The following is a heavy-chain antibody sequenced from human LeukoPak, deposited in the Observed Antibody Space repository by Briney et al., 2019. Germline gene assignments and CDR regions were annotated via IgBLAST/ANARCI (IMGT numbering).Heavy chain of an antibody. V-gene: IGHV3-9*03. J-gene: IGHJ6*03. CDR2: ISWNSGSI. CDR1: GFTFDDYA. D-gene: IGHD3-3*01. CDR3: AKGYYDFWSDWDYMDV. Sequence: GGSLRLSCAASGFTFDDYAMHWVRQAPGKGLEWVSGISWNSGSIGYADSVKGRFPISRDNAKNSLYLQMNSLRAEDMALYYCAKGYYDFWSDWDYMDVWGKGTTVTVSS.